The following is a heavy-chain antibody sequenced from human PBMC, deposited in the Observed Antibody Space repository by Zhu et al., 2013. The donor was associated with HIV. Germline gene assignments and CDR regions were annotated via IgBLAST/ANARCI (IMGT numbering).Heavy chain of an antibody. CDR1: GYSFTSYG. J-gene: IGHJ3*02. Sequence: QVQLVQSGAEVKKPGASVKVSCKASGYSFTSYGISWVRQAPGQGLEWMGWISAYNGNTNYAQKLQGRVTMTTDTSTSTAYMELRSLRSDDTAVYYCARELRMVRGVIIEAFDIWGQRDKWSPVSS. CDR2: ISAYNGNT. CDR3: ARELRMVRGVIIEAFDI. D-gene: IGHD3-10*01. V-gene: IGHV1-18*01.